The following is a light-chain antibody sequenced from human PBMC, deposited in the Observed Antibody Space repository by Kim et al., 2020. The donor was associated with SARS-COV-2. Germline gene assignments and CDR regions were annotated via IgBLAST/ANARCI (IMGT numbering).Light chain of an antibody. CDR1: QSVLYSSNNKNY. J-gene: IGKJ2*01. Sequence: ATINCKSRQSVLYSSNNKNYLAWYQQKQGQPPSLLIYWAYTRESGVPDRFSGSGSGTDFTLTISSLQAEDVAVYYCQQYYSTPPTFGHGTKLEIK. CDR3: QQYYSTPPT. V-gene: IGKV4-1*01. CDR2: WAY.